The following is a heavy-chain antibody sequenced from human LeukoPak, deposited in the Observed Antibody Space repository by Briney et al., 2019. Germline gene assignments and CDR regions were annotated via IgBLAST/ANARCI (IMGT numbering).Heavy chain of an antibody. V-gene: IGHV4-34*01. CDR1: GGSISSYY. J-gene: IGHJ4*02. CDR3: ARVGGSSRRIDY. Sequence: SETLSLTCTVSGGSISSYYWSWIRQPPRKGLEWIGEINHSGSTNYNPSLKSRVTISVDTSKNQFSLKLSSVTAADTAVYYCARVGGSSRRIDYWGQGTLVTVSS. CDR2: INHSGST. D-gene: IGHD6-13*01.